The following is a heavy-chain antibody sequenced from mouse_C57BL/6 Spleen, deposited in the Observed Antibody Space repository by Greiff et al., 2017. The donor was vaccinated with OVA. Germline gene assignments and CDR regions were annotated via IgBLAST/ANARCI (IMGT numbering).Heavy chain of an antibody. Sequence: VQLQQSGAELARPGASVKLSCKASGYTFTSYGISWVKQRTGQGLEWIGEIYPRSGNTYYNEKFKGKATLTADKSSSTAYMELRSLTSEDSAVYVCARDDYDGVYYAMDYWGQGTSVTVSS. CDR3: ARDDYDGVYYAMDY. V-gene: IGHV1-81*01. J-gene: IGHJ4*01. CDR2: IYPRSGNT. CDR1: GYTFTSYG. D-gene: IGHD2-4*01.